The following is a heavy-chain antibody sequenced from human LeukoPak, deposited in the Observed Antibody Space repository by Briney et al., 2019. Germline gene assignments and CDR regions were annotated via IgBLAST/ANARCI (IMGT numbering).Heavy chain of an antibody. V-gene: IGHV3-23*01. Sequence: GGSLRLSCAASGFTFSSYAMSWVRQAPGKGLEWVSAISGSGGSTYYADSVKGRFTISRDNSKNTLYLQMNSLRAEDTAVYYCAKGYYDSGSYSWFDPWGQGTLVTVSS. CDR2: ISGSGGST. J-gene: IGHJ5*02. D-gene: IGHD3-10*01. CDR3: AKGYYDSGSYSWFDP. CDR1: GFTFSSYA.